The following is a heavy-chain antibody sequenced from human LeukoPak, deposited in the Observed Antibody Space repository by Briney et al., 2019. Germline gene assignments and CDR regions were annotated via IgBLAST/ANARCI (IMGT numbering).Heavy chain of an antibody. J-gene: IGHJ4*02. CDR3: VKSGGYGLIDY. CDR1: GASISGSGYY. Sequence: SETLSLTCAVSGASISGSGYYLGWIRQPPGKGLEWFGNIYYTGSTYYNASLQSRVTISIDTSKNQFSLRLNSVTAADTAMYYCVKSGGYGLIDYWGQGTLVTVSS. V-gene: IGHV4-39*01. D-gene: IGHD1-26*01. CDR2: IYYTGST.